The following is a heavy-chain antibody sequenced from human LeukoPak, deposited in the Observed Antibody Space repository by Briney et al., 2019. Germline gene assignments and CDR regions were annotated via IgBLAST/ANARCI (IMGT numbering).Heavy chain of an antibody. CDR3: ARDQASVRGVITGDY. J-gene: IGHJ4*02. D-gene: IGHD3-10*01. Sequence: PGGSLRLSCAASGFTFSSYSMNWVRQAPGKGLEWVSSISSSSSYIYYADSVKGRFTISRDNAKNSLYLQMDSLRAEDTAVYYCARDQASVRGVITGDYWGQGTLVTVSS. V-gene: IGHV3-21*01. CDR1: GFTFSSYS. CDR2: ISSSSSYI.